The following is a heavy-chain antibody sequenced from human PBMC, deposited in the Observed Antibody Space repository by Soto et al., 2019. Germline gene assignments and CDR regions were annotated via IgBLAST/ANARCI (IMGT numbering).Heavy chain of an antibody. CDR1: GGSISTYY. Sequence: ETLSLTCTVSGGSISTYYWNWIRQPPGKGLEWIGYFYYSGTTNYNPSLKSRVTISVDTSKNQFSLKLSSVTAADTALYYCARGGDYYGSGTYYPILSWGQGPLVTVS. CDR3: ARGGDYYGSGTYYPILS. D-gene: IGHD3-10*01. J-gene: IGHJ5*02. V-gene: IGHV4-59*08. CDR2: FYYSGTT.